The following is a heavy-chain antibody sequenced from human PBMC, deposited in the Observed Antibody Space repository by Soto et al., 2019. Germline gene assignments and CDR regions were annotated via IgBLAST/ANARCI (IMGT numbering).Heavy chain of an antibody. CDR1: GDSISGSVW. J-gene: IGHJ4*02. Sequence: SETLSLTCAVSGDSISGSVWWTWVRQPPGKGLEWIGEVFHTGNTNYNPSLKRQVTMSVDKSTNEFSLKVTSVTAADTAISYLASKAWVRCDYWGKGALVNVSP. D-gene: IGHD7-27*01. V-gene: IGHV4-4*02. CDR3: ASKAWVRCDY. CDR2: VFHTGNT.